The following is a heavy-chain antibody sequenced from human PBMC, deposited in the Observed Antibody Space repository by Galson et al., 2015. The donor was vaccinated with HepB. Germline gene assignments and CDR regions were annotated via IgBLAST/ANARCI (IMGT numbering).Heavy chain of an antibody. Sequence: SLRLSCAASGFTFSSYSMNWVRQAPGKGLEWVSSIISSSSSIYYADSVKGGLTISRDNAKNALYLQMNSLRAEDTAVYYCARGVAAAARGYVQHWGQGTLVTVSS. V-gene: IGHV3-21*01. CDR1: GFTFSSYS. D-gene: IGHD6-13*01. J-gene: IGHJ1*01. CDR2: IISSSSSI. CDR3: ARGVAAAARGYVQH.